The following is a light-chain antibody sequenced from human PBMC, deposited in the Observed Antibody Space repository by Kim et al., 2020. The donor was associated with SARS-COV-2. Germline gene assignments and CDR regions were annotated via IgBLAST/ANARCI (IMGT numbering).Light chain of an antibody. J-gene: IGLJ3*02. CDR1: SSDVGGYNY. CDR3: NSYTSSSWV. CDR2: DVS. V-gene: IGLV2-14*03. Sequence: QSALTQPASVSGSPGQSITISCTGTSSDVGGYNYVSWYQQHPGKALKLMIYDVSNRPSGVSNRFSGSKSGNKASLTISGLQAEDEADYYCNSYTSSSWVFGGGTQLTVL.